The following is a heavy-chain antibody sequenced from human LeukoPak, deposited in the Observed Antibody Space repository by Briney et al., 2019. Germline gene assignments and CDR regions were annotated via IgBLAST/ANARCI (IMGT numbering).Heavy chain of an antibody. D-gene: IGHD3-22*01. CDR1: GFTFSSYE. CDR2: ISSSGSTI. Sequence: GGSLRLSCAASGFTFSSYEMNWVRQAPGKGLEWVSYISSSGSTIYYADSVKGRFTISRDNSKNTLYLQMNSLRAEDTAVYYCAKVYNFHYYDSSGPIDYWGQGTLVTVSS. V-gene: IGHV3-48*03. J-gene: IGHJ4*02. CDR3: AKVYNFHYYDSSGPIDY.